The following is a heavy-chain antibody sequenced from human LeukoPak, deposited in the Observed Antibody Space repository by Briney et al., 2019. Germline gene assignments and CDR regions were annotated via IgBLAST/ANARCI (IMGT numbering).Heavy chain of an antibody. CDR2: INPNSGGA. J-gene: IGHJ5*02. Sequence: GASVKVSCKASGYTFTGYCMHWVRQAPGQGLEWKGWINPNSGGANYAQKFQGRVTMTRDTSISTAYIELTRLRSDDTAVYYCARGEIDVVVPNWFDTWGQGTLVTVSS. CDR3: ARGEIDVVVPNWFDT. D-gene: IGHD2-2*01. CDR1: GYTFTGYC. V-gene: IGHV1-2*02.